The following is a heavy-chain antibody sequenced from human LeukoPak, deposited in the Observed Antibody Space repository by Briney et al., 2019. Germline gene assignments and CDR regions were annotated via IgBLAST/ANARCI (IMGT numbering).Heavy chain of an antibody. Sequence: GGSLRLSCAASGFTFSSYSMNWVRQAPGKGLEWASYISSSSSTIYYADSVKGRFTISRDNAKNSLYLQMNSLRAEDTAVYYCARALGGATIYFDYWGQGTLVTVSS. V-gene: IGHV3-48*01. CDR1: GFTFSSYS. CDR2: ISSSSSTI. D-gene: IGHD1-26*01. CDR3: ARALGGATIYFDY. J-gene: IGHJ4*02.